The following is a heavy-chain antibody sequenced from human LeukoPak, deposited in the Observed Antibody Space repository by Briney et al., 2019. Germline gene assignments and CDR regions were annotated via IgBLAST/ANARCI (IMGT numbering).Heavy chain of an antibody. Sequence: PSQTLSLTCTVSGGSISSGGYYWSWIRQHPGKGLEWIGYIYYSGSTYYNPSLKSRVTISVDTSKNQFSLKLSSVTAADTAVYYCARGVETYYYGSGTYWFDPWGQGTLVTVSS. J-gene: IGHJ5*02. CDR1: GGSISSGGYY. CDR3: ARGVETYYYGSGTYWFDP. V-gene: IGHV4-31*03. CDR2: IYYSGST. D-gene: IGHD3-10*01.